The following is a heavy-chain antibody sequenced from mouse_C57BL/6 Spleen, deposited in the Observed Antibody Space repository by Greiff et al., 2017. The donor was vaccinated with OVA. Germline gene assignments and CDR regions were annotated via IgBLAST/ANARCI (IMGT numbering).Heavy chain of an antibody. V-gene: IGHV1-80*01. D-gene: IGHD1-1*01. CDR1: GYAFSSYW. Sequence: VKLQESGAELVKPGASVKISCKASGYAFSSYWMNWVKQRPGKGLEWIGQIYPGDGDTNYNGKFKGKATLTADKSSSTAYMQLSSLTSEDSAVYFCARSFPYYYGSSPFDYWGQGTTLTVSS. J-gene: IGHJ2*01. CDR2: IYPGDGDT. CDR3: ARSFPYYYGSSPFDY.